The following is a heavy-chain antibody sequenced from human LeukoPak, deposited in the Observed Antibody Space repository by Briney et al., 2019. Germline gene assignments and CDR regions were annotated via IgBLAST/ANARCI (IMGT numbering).Heavy chain of an antibody. CDR3: ASLLWFGELYGMDV. J-gene: IGHJ6*02. CDR1: GFTFSSYS. D-gene: IGHD3-10*01. Sequence: PGGSLRLSCAASGFTFSSYSMNWVRQAPGKGLEWVSSISSSSSYIYYADSVKGRFTISRDNAKNSLYLQMNSLRAEDTAVYYCASLLWFGELYGMDVWGQGTTVTVSS. V-gene: IGHV3-21*01. CDR2: ISSSSSYI.